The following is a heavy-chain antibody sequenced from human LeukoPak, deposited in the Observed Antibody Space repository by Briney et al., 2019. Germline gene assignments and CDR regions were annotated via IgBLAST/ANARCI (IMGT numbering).Heavy chain of an antibody. D-gene: IGHD5-18*01. J-gene: IGHJ6*03. CDR3: ARHGAAMAYDYMDV. Sequence: PSETLSLTCTVSGGSISSSSYYWGWIRQPPGTGLEWIGSIYYSGSTYYNPSLKSRVTISVDTSKNQFSLKLSSVTAADTAVYYCARHGAAMAYDYMDVWGKGTTVTVSS. V-gene: IGHV4-39*01. CDR1: GGSISSSSYY. CDR2: IYYSGST.